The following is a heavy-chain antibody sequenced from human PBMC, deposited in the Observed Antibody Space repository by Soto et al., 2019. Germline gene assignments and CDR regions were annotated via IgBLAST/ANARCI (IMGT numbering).Heavy chain of an antibody. CDR1: GGSISSYY. CDR3: ARNSLVGDIAAGGPYNWFDP. V-gene: IGHV4-59*01. D-gene: IGHD6-13*01. Sequence: SETLSLTCTVSGGSISSYYWSWIRQPPGKGLEWIWYIYYSGSTDYKPSLKSRVTISVDTSKNQFSLKLSSVTAADTAVYYCARNSLVGDIAAGGPYNWFDPLGQGTLVTVSS. CDR2: IYYSGST. J-gene: IGHJ5*02.